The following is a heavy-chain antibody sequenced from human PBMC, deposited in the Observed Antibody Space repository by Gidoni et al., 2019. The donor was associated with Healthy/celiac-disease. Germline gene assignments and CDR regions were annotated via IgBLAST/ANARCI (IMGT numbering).Heavy chain of an antibody. CDR1: GFTFSSSA. Sequence: EVQLLESGGGLVQPGGSLRLSCAASGFTFSSSAMSWVRQAPGKGLEWVSAISGSGGRTYYADSVKGRFTISRDKSKNTLYLQMNSLRAEDTAVYYCAKSDGRYYDILTGYYDYWGQGTLVTVSS. V-gene: IGHV3-23*01. CDR3: AKSDGRYYDILTGYYDY. CDR2: ISGSGGRT. D-gene: IGHD3-9*01. J-gene: IGHJ4*02.